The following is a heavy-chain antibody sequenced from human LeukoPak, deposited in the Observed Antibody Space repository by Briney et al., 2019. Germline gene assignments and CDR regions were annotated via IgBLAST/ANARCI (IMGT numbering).Heavy chain of an antibody. CDR3: ARGNGDSLLYGMDV. CDR2: IWYDGSNK. CDR1: GFTFSSYG. D-gene: IGHD4-17*01. Sequence: GGSLRLSCAASGFTFSSYGMHWVRQAPGKGLEWVAVIWYDGSNKYYADSAKGRFTISRDNSKNTLYLQMNSLRAEDTAVYYCARGNGDSLLYGMDVWGKGTTVTVSS. V-gene: IGHV3-33*01. J-gene: IGHJ6*04.